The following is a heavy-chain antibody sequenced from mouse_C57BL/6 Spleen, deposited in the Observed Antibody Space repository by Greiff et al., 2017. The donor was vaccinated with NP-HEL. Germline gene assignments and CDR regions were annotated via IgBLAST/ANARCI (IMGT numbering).Heavy chain of an antibody. D-gene: IGHD1-1*01. J-gene: IGHJ3*01. CDR3: ARDRGYGSSYAY. V-gene: IGHV5-4*01. Sequence: VQLQQSGGGLVKPGGSLKLSCAASGFTFSSYAMSWVRQTPEKRLEWVATISDGGSYTYYPDNVKGRFTLSRDNAKNNLYLQMSHLKPKDTAMYYCARDRGYGSSYAYWGQGTLVTVAA. CDR1: GFTFSSYA. CDR2: ISDGGSYT.